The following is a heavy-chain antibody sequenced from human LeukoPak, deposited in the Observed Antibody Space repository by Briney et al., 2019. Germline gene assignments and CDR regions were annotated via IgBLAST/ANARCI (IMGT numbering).Heavy chain of an antibody. V-gene: IGHV1-2*02. Sequence: GASVKVSCKAFGYTFTDYYMHWVRQAPGHGLEWMGWINPNSGSRSYAQKFQGRVTMTRDTSISTAYMELSRLKSDDTAVYYCARGDGYSYGYLGYWGQGTLVTVSS. D-gene: IGHD5-18*01. CDR3: ARGDGYSYGYLGY. CDR1: GYTFTDYY. CDR2: INPNSGSR. J-gene: IGHJ4*02.